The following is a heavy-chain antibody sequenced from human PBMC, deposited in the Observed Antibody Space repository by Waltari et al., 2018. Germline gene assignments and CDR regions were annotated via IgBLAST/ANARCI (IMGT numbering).Heavy chain of an antibody. CDR2: VYPGDSDP. J-gene: IGHJ6*02. D-gene: IGHD3-3*01. CDR1: GYSFTSYW. V-gene: IGHV5-51*03. CDR3: AVFWSGQVIGMDV. Sequence: EVQLVQSGAEVKKPGESLKISCKGSGYSFTSYWIGWVRQMPGKGLEWMGIVYPGDSDPRYSPSFQGQVTISADKAISTAYLQWSSLKASDTAMYYCAVFWSGQVIGMDVWGQGTTVTVSS.